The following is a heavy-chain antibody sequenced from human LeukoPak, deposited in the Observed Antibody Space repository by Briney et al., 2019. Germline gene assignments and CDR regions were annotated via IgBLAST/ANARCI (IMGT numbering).Heavy chain of an antibody. D-gene: IGHD3-10*01. CDR3: ARHRARNYYYGSGSMGFDY. V-gene: IGHV4-59*08. CDR2: IYYSGST. Sequence: SETLSLTCTVSGGSISSYYWSWIRQPPGKGLEWIGYIYYSGSTNYNPSLKSRVTISVDTSKNQFSLKLSSVTAADTAVYYCARHRARNYYYGSGSMGFDYWGQGTLVTVSS. J-gene: IGHJ4*02. CDR1: GGSISSYY.